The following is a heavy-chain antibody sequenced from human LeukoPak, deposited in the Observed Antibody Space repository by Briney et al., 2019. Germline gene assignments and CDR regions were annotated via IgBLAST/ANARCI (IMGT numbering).Heavy chain of an antibody. CDR2: FYYSGST. V-gene: IGHV4-59*01. CDR1: GGSISSYY. J-gene: IGHJ4*02. CDR3: AREGGPYRPLDY. Sequence: SETLSLTCTVSGGSISSYYWSWIRQPPGKGLEWIGYFYYSGSTNYNPSLTSRVTISVDTSKNQFSLKLSSVTAADTAVYYCAREGGPYRPLDYSGQGTLVTVSS.